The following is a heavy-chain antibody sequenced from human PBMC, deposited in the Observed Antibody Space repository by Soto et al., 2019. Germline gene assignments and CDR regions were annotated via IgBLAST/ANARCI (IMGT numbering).Heavy chain of an antibody. J-gene: IGHJ5*02. CDR2: IYYSGST. Sequence: SETLSLTCTVSGGSISSSSYYWGWIRQPPGKGLEWIGSIYYSGSTYYNPSLKSRVTISVDTSKNQFSLKLSSVTAADTAVYFCARLHYDVNCIDPWGQGTLVTVSS. CDR3: ARLHYDVNCIDP. V-gene: IGHV4-39*01. CDR1: GGSISSSSYY. D-gene: IGHD4-17*01.